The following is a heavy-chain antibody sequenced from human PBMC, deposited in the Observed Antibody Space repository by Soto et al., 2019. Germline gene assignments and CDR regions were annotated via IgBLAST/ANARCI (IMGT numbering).Heavy chain of an antibody. V-gene: IGHV3-23*01. J-gene: IGHJ6*02. D-gene: IGHD1-1*01. CDR2: ISGSVSST. CDR1: GVKFIGYV. CDR3: AKVSVPGGNALHYYCTGLDV. Sequence: GGPLRLPRTASGVKFIGYVMRWVGQDTGKGLAWVSAISGSVSSTYYADAVKGRFTISRDNSTNTLYLQMNSLGAEDTAVYYCAKVSVPGGNALHYYCTGLDVWGQGTTVPVS.